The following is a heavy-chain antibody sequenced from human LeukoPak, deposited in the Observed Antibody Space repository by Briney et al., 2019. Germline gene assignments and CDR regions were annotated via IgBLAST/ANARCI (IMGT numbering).Heavy chain of an antibody. CDR2: IYYSGST. J-gene: IGHJ4*02. V-gene: IGHV4-31*03. CDR1: GGSISSGSYY. Sequence: PSQTLSLTCTVSGGSISSGSYYWSWIRQPPGKGLEWIGYIYYSGSTYYNPSLKSRVTISVDTSKNQFSLKLSSVTAADTAVYYCARSMTYRSTWYTDYWGQGALVTVSS. CDR3: ARSMTYRSTWYTDY. D-gene: IGHD6-13*01.